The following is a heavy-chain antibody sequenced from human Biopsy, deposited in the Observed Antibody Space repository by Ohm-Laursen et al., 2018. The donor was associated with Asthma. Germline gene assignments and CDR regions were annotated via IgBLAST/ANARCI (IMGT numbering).Heavy chain of an antibody. CDR1: GDSFSNYA. D-gene: IGHD2-2*01. Sequence: SVKVSCKVSGDSFSNYAISWVRQAPGQGLEWMGGLIPVLGTPDHAQMFEGRVTITADDSTSTAYMELSSLSSEDTALYYCARGPEYVRSSGALDYWGQGTLVTVSS. CDR3: ARGPEYVRSSGALDY. V-gene: IGHV1-69*13. CDR2: LIPVLGTP. J-gene: IGHJ4*02.